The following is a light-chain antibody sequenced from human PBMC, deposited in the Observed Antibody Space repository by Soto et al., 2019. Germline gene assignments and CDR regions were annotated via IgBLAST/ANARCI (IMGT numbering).Light chain of an antibody. CDR2: AAS. CDR3: QQYGSAPQT. V-gene: IGKV3-20*01. CDR1: HSVTSNY. J-gene: IGKJ1*01. Sequence: EIVLTQSPGTLSLSPGERATLSCRASHSVTSNYLAWYQQKPGQAPRLLIYAASGRASGIPDRFSGIGSGTDFILTISRLEPEDFAVYYCQQYGSAPQTFGQGTRVDIK.